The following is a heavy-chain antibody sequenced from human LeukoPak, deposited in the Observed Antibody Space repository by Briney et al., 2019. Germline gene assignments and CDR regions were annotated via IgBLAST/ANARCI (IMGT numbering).Heavy chain of an antibody. D-gene: IGHD3-3*01. CDR1: GFTFDDYA. CDR3: AKDGDFYYFDY. CDR2: ISGDGGST. J-gene: IGHJ4*02. V-gene: IGHV3-43*02. Sequence: PGGSLRLSCAASGFTFDDYAMHWVRQAPGKGLEWVSLISGDGGSTYYADSVKGRFTISRDNSKNSLYLQMNSLRAEDTAVYYCAKDGDFYYFDYWGQGTLVTVSS.